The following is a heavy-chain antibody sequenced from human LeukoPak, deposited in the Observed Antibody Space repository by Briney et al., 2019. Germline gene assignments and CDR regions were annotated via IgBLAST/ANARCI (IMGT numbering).Heavy chain of an antibody. CDR3: ASMTAVAGAYNWFDP. Sequence: PGGSLRLSCAASGFTFSSYSMNWVRHAPGKGLEWVSSISSSSSYIYYADSVKGRFTISRDNAKNSLYLQMNSLRAEDTAVYYCASMTAVAGAYNWFDPWGQGTLVTVSS. J-gene: IGHJ5*02. D-gene: IGHD6-19*01. CDR1: GFTFSSYS. CDR2: ISSSSSYI. V-gene: IGHV3-21*01.